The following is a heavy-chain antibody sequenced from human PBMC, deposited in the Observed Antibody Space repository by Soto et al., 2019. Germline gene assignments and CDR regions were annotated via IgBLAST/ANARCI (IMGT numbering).Heavy chain of an antibody. D-gene: IGHD5-18*01. V-gene: IGHV3-7*04. CDR1: GFTFSSYW. J-gene: IGHJ5*02. CDR2: IKQDGSEK. Sequence: EVQLVESGGGLVQPGGSLRLSCAASGFTFSSYWMSWVRQAPGKGLEWVANIKQDGSEKYYVDSVKGRFTISRDNAKNSLYLQMNSLGAEDTAVYYCARERGYANQNWFDPWGQGTLVTVSS. CDR3: ARERGYANQNWFDP.